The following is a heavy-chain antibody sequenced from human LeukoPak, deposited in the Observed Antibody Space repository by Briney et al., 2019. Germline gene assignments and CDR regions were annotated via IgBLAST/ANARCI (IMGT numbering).Heavy chain of an antibody. J-gene: IGHJ4*02. D-gene: IGHD3-9*01. CDR3: ARDLAILTGSFDY. V-gene: IGHV3-48*03. CDR2: ISSSGSTI. Sequence: QPGGSLRLSCAASGFTFSSYEMNWVRQAPGKGLEWVSYISSSGSTIYYADSVKGRFTISRDNAKNSLYLQMNSLRAEDTAVYYCARDLAILTGSFDYWGQGTLVTVSS. CDR1: GFTFSSYE.